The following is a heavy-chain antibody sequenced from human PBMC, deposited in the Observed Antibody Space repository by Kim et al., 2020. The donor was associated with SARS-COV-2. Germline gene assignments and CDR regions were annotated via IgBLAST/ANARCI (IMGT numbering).Heavy chain of an antibody. CDR2: ISSSSSTI. D-gene: IGHD6-13*01. V-gene: IGHV3-48*02. J-gene: IGHJ6*02. CDR1: GFTFSSYS. Sequence: GGSLRLSCAASGFTFSSYSMNWVRQAPGKGLEWVSYISSSSSTIYYADSVKGRFTISRDNAKNSLYLQMNSLRDEDTAVYYCARDRLQAAADVYYYYGMDVWGQGTTVTVSS. CDR3: ARDRLQAAADVYYYYGMDV.